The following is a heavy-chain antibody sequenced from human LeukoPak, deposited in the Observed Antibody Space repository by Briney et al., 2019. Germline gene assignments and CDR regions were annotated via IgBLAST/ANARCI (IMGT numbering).Heavy chain of an antibody. D-gene: IGHD3-22*01. CDR1: GFTVSSNY. CDR3: AKEFDSSGFFDC. Sequence: PGGSLRLSCAASGFTVSSNYMSWVRQAPGKGLEWASAVSSSGGGTYFAASVKGRFTISRDNSKNTLYLQMNSLRAEDTAVYYCAKEFDSSGFFDCWGQGTLVTVSS. J-gene: IGHJ4*02. V-gene: IGHV3-23*01. CDR2: VSSSGGGT.